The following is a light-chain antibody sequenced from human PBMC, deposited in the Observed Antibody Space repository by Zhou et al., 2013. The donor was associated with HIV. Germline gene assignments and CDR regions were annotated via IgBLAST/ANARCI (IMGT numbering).Light chain of an antibody. J-gene: IGKJ4*01. Sequence: IRLTQSPSSLSASTGDTVTITCRASQAVGNYLSWYQQKSGEAPRLLIYSVSTLQNGVPSRFIGSGSGTFSLSPSVAFQSEDFAVYYCHQYNSLPLTFGGGTQGG. CDR3: HQYNSLPLT. V-gene: IGKV1-8*01. CDR1: QAVGNY. CDR2: SVS.